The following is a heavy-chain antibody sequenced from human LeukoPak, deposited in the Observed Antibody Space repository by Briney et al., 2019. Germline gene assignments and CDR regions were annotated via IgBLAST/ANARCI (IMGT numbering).Heavy chain of an antibody. J-gene: IGHJ3*02. CDR2: IHTSGRI. Sequence: PSETLSLTCTVFGDSISSYYWSWIRQAAGKGLEWIGRIHTSGRIDYNPSLKSRVSMSIDTSKNRFSLKVTSVTAADTAVYYCARVQLPDVTGAFDIWGQGTMVTVSS. CDR3: ARVQLPDVTGAFDI. V-gene: IGHV4-4*07. D-gene: IGHD5-24*01. CDR1: GDSISSYY.